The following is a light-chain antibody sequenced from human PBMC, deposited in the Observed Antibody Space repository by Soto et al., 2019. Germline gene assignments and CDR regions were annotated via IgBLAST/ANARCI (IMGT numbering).Light chain of an antibody. CDR3: ATWDGSLPGEV. CDR1: TSNIGSNY. J-gene: IGLJ2*01. V-gene: IGLV1-47*01. Sequence: QSVLTQPPSASGTPGQGVTISCSGSTSNIGSNYVYWYQQLPGTAPKLLIYRNNQRPSGVPDRFSGSKSGTSASLAISGLRSDDEADYFCATWDGSLPGEVFGGGTKLTVL. CDR2: RNN.